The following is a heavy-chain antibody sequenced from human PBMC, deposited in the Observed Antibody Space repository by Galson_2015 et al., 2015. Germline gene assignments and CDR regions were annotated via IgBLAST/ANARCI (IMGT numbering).Heavy chain of an antibody. CDR3: ARDGGLLHAFDI. Sequence: TLSLTCAVSGGSISSGGYSWSWIRQPPGKGLEWIGYIYHSGSTYYNPSLKSRVTISVTRSKNQFSLKLSSVTAADTPVYYCARDGGLLHAFDIWGQGTMVTVSS. D-gene: IGHD2-15*01. CDR1: GGSISSGGYS. CDR2: IYHSGST. V-gene: IGHV4-30-2*01. J-gene: IGHJ3*02.